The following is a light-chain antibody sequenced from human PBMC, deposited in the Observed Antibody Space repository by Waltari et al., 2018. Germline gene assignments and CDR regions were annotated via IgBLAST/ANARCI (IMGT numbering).Light chain of an antibody. J-gene: IGLJ2*01. Sequence: QSVLTQPPSVSGAPGQRVTISCTGSSSNIGAGYDVHWYQQLPGTAPKLLIYGNSNRPSGVPDRFAGSKSGTSASLAITGLQAEEEADYYCQSYDSSLSLFGGGTKLTVL. V-gene: IGLV1-40*01. CDR2: GNS. CDR1: SSNIGAGYD. CDR3: QSYDSSLSL.